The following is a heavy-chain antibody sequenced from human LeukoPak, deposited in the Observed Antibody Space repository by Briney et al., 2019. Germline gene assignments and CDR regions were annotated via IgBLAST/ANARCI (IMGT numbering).Heavy chain of an antibody. D-gene: IGHD3-10*01. J-gene: IGHJ4*02. CDR1: GGSLSSYY. Sequence: PSETLSLTCTVSGGSLSSYYWSWMRQPPGTGLEWIGDLYYSGSTNYNPSLKSRVNISVDTSKNQVSLKLSSVTAADTAVYYCARGFLSPFDYWGQGSLVTVSS. CDR2: LYYSGST. V-gene: IGHV4-59*01. CDR3: ARGFLSPFDY.